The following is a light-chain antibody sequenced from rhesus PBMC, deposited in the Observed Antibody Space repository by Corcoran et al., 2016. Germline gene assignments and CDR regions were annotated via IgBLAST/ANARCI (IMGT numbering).Light chain of an antibody. V-gene: IGKV1-33*02. CDR2: AAS. CDR1: QDITTA. J-gene: IGKJ4*01. CDR3: QQGYSTPLT. Sequence: DIQMSQSPSSLSASVGDKVTITRRASQDITTALAWYQQKPGKAPKLLGYAASTLETGVPSRFSGTGSGTGFSLTISHLPPDNFATYYCQQGYSTPLTFGGGTKVDLK.